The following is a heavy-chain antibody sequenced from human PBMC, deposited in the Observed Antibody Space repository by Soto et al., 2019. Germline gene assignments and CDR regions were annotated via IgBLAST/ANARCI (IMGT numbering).Heavy chain of an antibody. CDR1: GYTFTSYY. D-gene: IGHD4-17*01. V-gene: IGHV1-46*01. J-gene: IGHJ4*02. Sequence: QVQLVQSGAEVKNPGASVKVSCNASGYTFTSYYMHWVRQAPGQGLEWMGIISPSGGSISYAQKFQGRVTMTRDTSTSTVYMELSSLRSEDTAVYYCARAPPGDHLDYWGQGTLVTVSS. CDR2: ISPSGGSI. CDR3: ARAPPGDHLDY.